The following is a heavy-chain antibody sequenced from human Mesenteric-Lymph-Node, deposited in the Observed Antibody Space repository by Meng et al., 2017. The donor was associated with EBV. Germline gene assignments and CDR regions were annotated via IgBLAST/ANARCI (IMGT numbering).Heavy chain of an antibody. Sequence: RVQSGAEVKKPGAPVKVSCKASGYACTSYAISWVRQAPGQGLEWMGWISAYSGNTNYAQKLQGRVTMTTDTSTSTAYMEMRSLRSDDTAVYYCAREPPQMCYFDYWGQGTLVTVSS. CDR2: ISAYSGNT. CDR1: GYACTSYA. V-gene: IGHV1-18*01. CDR3: AREPPQMCYFDY. J-gene: IGHJ4*02.